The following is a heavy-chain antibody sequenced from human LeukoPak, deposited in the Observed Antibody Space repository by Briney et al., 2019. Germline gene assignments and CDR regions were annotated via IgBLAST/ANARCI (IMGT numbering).Heavy chain of an antibody. J-gene: IGHJ2*01. CDR1: GFIFSTHG. CDR3: AKVGRGYPTSWWYFDV. V-gene: IGHV3-30*18. CDR2: ISYDGKTE. Sequence: GGSLRLSCGASGFIFSTHGMHWVRQAPGKGLEWVADISYDGKTEYYADSVRGRFTISRDNSKNTVYLQVNSLRAEDTAVYYCAKVGRGYPTSWWYFDVWGRGTLVTVSS. D-gene: IGHD1-26*01.